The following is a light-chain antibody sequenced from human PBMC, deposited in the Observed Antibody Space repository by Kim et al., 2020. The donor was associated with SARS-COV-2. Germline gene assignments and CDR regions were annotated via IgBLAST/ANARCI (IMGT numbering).Light chain of an antibody. J-gene: IGKJ4*01. CDR3: QQYYSYPPT. CDR1: QGISSY. Sequence: ASTGDRVTISCRASQGISSYLAWYQQKPGKAPKLLIYAASTLQSGVPSRFSGSGSGTDFTLTISCLQSEDFATYYCQQYYSYPPTFGGGTKVDIK. V-gene: IGKV1-8*01. CDR2: AAS.